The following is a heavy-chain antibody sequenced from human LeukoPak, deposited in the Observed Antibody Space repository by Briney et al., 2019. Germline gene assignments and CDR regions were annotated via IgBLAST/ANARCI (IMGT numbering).Heavy chain of an antibody. CDR1: GGSFSGYY. Sequence: SETLSLTCAVYGGSFSGYYWSWIRQPPGKGLEWIGEINHSGSTNYNPSLKSRVTISVDTSKNQFSLKLSSVTAADTAVYYCARVSRYYYDNRISYYYYYYMDVWGKGTTVTVSS. V-gene: IGHV4-34*01. CDR2: INHSGST. J-gene: IGHJ6*03. CDR3: ARVSRYYYDNRISYYYYYYMDV. D-gene: IGHD3-22*01.